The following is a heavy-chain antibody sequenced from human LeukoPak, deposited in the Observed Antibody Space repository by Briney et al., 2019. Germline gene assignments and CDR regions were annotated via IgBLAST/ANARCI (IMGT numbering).Heavy chain of an antibody. D-gene: IGHD6-6*01. CDR3: ATDQYRSSSGRFDP. J-gene: IGHJ5*02. V-gene: IGHV1-2*02. CDR1: GYTFTTKY. CDR2: MNPNSGDT. Sequence: ASVKVSCKASGYTFTTKYMHWVRQAPGQGLEWMGWMNPNSGDTKYAQKFQGRVTMTRDTSITTAYMELSRLRSDDTAVYYCATDQYRSSSGRFDPWGQGSLVTVSS.